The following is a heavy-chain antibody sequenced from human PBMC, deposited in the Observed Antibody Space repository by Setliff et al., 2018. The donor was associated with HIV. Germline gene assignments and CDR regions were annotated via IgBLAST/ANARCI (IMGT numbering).Heavy chain of an antibody. CDR1: GYTLTELS. CDR2: FDPEDGET. CDR3: ARDPAPSSSASYFQH. Sequence: ASVKVSCKVSGYTLTELSMHWVRQAPGKGLEWMGGFDPEDGETIYAQKFQGRVTMTRDTSTSTVYMELSSLSSEDTAVYYCARDPAPSSSASYFQHWGQGTPVTVSS. V-gene: IGHV1-24*01. J-gene: IGHJ1*01. D-gene: IGHD6-6*01.